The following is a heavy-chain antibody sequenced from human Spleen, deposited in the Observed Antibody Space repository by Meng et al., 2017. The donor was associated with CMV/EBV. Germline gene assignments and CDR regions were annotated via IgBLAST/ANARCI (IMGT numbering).Heavy chain of an antibody. Sequence: GGSLRLSCAASGFTVNNYYLTWVRQAPGKGLEWVSGFYSSGSTYYADSVKGRFTISRDSSKNTLYLQMKNLRVEDTAVYYCARDMYWNQAYHGMDVWGQGTTVTVSS. CDR2: FYSSGST. V-gene: IGHV3-66*03. CDR1: GFTVNNYY. D-gene: IGHD2/OR15-2a*01. CDR3: ARDMYWNQAYHGMDV. J-gene: IGHJ6*02.